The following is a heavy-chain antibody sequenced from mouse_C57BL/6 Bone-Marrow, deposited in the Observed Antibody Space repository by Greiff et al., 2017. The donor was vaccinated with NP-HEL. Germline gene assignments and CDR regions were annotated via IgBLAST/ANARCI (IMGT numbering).Heavy chain of an antibody. CDR3: AAYDYGGAMDY. V-gene: IGHV1-76*01. J-gene: IGHJ4*01. CDR1: GYTFTDYY. D-gene: IGHD2-4*01. CDR2: IYPGSGNT. Sequence: QVQLKQSGAELVRPGASVKLSCKASGYTFTDYYINWVKQRPGQGLEWIARIYPGSGNTYYNEKFKGKATLTAEKSSSTAYMQLSSLTSEASAVYFCAAYDYGGAMDYWGQGTSVTVSS.